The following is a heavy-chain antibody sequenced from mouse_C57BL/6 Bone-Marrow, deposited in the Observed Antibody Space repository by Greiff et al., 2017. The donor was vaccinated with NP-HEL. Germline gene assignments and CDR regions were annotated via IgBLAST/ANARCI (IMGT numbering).Heavy chain of an antibody. Sequence: QVQLKESGAELVRPGASVKLSCKASGYTFTDYYINWVKQRPGQGLEWIARIYPGSGNTYYNEKFKGKATLTAEKSSSTAYMQLSSLTSEDSAVYFCAGYYGLFDYWGQGTTLTVSS. V-gene: IGHV1-76*01. CDR3: AGYYGLFDY. CDR1: GYTFTDYY. D-gene: IGHD1-1*01. CDR2: IYPGSGNT. J-gene: IGHJ2*01.